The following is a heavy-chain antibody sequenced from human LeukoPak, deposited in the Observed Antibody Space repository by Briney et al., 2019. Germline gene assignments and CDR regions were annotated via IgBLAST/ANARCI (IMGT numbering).Heavy chain of an antibody. CDR1: GYTFTSYG. V-gene: IGHV1-18*01. CDR3: ARGTAVAGTQSAMDHFDC. D-gene: IGHD6-19*01. Sequence: ASVKVSCKASGYTFTSYGISWVRQAPGQGLEWMGWISAYNGNTNYAQKLQGRVTMTTDTSTSTAYMGLRSLRSDDTAVYYCARGTAVAGTQSAMDHFDCWGQGTLVTVSS. J-gene: IGHJ4*02. CDR2: ISAYNGNT.